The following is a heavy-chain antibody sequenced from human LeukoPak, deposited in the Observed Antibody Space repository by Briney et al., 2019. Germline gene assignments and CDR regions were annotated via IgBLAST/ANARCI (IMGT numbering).Heavy chain of an antibody. CDR3: ARAGASGTYYFRL. J-gene: IGHJ4*02. CDR2: TSAYNDNT. CDR1: GYTFTSYG. Sequence: WASVKVSCKASGYTFTSYGVTRVRQAPGQGLDWTGWTSAYNDNTRYAQKFQGRVTMTTDTSTSTVYMELTSLGSDDTAVYYCARAGASGTYYFRLWGQGTLVTVSS. V-gene: IGHV1-18*01. D-gene: IGHD3-10*01.